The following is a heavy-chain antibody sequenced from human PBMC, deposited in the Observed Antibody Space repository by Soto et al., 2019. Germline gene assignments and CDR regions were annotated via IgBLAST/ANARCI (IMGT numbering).Heavy chain of an antibody. CDR3: ARGSSRWDY. CDR1: GASISSFY. D-gene: IGHD6-13*01. J-gene: IGHJ4*02. Sequence: ESLSPACTVSGASISSFYWSWIRQPAGKGLEWIGRIYSGGRNNYNPSLKSRVTMSVDTSKNQFSLRLSSVTAADKAMYYCARGSSRWDYWGQGTLVTVSS. CDR2: IYSGGRN. V-gene: IGHV4-4*07.